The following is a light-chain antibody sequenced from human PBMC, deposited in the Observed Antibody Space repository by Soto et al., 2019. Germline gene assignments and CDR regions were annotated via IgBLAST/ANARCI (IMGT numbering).Light chain of an antibody. CDR2: MAS. CDR1: QSISTW. CDR3: RHYNSYLET. V-gene: IGKV1-5*03. Sequence: DMQMAQSPSTLSASVGDRVTITCRASQSISTWLAWYQQKPGRAPKLLIYMASTLESGVPSRFSGSESGTEFTLTISSLQPDDFATYYCRHYNSYLETFGQGTRVEIK. J-gene: IGKJ1*01.